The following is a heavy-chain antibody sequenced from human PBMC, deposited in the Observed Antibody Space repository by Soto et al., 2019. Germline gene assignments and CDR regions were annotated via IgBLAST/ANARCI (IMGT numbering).Heavy chain of an antibody. V-gene: IGHV3-23*01. CDR2: ISGSGGST. J-gene: IGHJ6*02. Sequence: PVGSLRLSCAASGFTFSSYAMSWVRQAPGKGLEWVSAISGSGGSTYYADSVKGRFTISRDNSKNTLYLQMNSLRAEDTAVYYCAKGGDSSGYYYYYYGMDVWGQGTTVTVSS. CDR3: AKGGDSSGYYYYYYGMDV. CDR1: GFTFSSYA. D-gene: IGHD3-22*01.